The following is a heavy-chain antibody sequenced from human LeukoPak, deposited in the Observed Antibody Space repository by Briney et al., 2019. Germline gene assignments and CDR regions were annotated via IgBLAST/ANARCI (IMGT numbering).Heavy chain of an antibody. CDR1: RFTFSSYW. CDR2: IKKDGSEK. J-gene: IGHJ4*02. D-gene: IGHD5-12*01. CDR3: ARGKYSGNDYHFDY. Sequence: GGSLRLSCAASRFTFSSYWMSWVRQAPGTGLEWVANIKKDGSEKYYVDSVKGRFTISRDNTKNSLYLQMNSLRAEDTAIYYCARGKYSGNDYHFDYWGQGTLVIVSP. V-gene: IGHV3-7*03.